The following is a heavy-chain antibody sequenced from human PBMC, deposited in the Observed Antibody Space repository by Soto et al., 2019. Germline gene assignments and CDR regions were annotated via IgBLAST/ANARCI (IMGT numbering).Heavy chain of an antibody. CDR2: IYYSGST. CDR1: GGSISSYY. D-gene: IGHD1-26*01. J-gene: IGHJ6*02. Sequence: SETLSLTCTVSGGSISSYYWSWIRQPPGKGLEWIGYIYYSGSTNYNPSLKSRVTISVDTSKNQFSLKLSSVTAADTAVYYCARVVRDSWDPRGYGLDVWGQGTTVTVSS. CDR3: ARVVRDSWDPRGYGLDV. V-gene: IGHV4-59*01.